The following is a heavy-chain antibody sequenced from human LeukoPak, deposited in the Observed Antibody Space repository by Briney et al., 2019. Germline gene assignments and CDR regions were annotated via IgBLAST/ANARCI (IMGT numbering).Heavy chain of an antibody. V-gene: IGHV3-7*01. Sequence: GGSLRLSCAASGFTFSNYWMSWVRQAPGKGLEWVANIEQDGSEKYYVDSVKGRFTISRDNAKNSLYLQMNSLRAEDTAVYYCARGVSSGLFFDYWGQGTLVTVSS. D-gene: IGHD6-19*01. CDR3: ARGVSSGLFFDY. J-gene: IGHJ4*02. CDR2: IEQDGSEK. CDR1: GFTFSNYW.